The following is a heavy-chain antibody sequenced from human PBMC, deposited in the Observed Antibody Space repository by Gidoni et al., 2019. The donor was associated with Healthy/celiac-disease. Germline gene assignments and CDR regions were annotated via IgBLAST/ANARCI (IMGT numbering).Heavy chain of an antibody. CDR2: IIPIFGTA. D-gene: IGHD1-26*01. J-gene: IGHJ6*02. V-gene: IGHV1-69*01. CDR1: GGTFSSYA. CDR3: ARGIKVGATPREYYYYGMDV. Sequence: QVQLVQSGAEVKKPGSSVKVSCKASGGTFSSYAISWVRQAPGQGLEWMGGIIPIFGTANYAQKFQGRVTITADESTSTAYMELSSLRSEDTAVYYCARGIKVGATPREYYYYGMDVWGQGTTVTVSS.